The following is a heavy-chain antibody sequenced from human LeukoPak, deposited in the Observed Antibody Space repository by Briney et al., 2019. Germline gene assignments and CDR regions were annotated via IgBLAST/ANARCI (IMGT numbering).Heavy chain of an antibody. CDR3: ARGVTTVTTPFDS. V-gene: IGHV4-61*01. Sequence: SETLSLTCTVSGGSISSSSYYWSWIRQPPGKGLEWIGYIYYSGSTNYNPSLKSRVTISVDTSKNQFSLKLSSVTAADTAVYYCARGVTTVTTPFDSWGQGALVTVSS. CDR1: GGSISSSSYY. CDR2: IYYSGST. D-gene: IGHD4-17*01. J-gene: IGHJ4*02.